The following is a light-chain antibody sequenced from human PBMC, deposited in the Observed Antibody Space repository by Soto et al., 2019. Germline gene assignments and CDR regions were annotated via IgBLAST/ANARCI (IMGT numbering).Light chain of an antibody. J-gene: IGLJ2*01. V-gene: IGLV2-11*01. CDR1: SSDVGGSTF. Sequence: QSALTQPRSVSGSPGQSVTISCTGTSSDVGGSTFVSWYQHHPGKAPKVIIYDVTKRPSGVPDRFSASKSGNTASLTISGLQAEDEADYYCCSYAGSNIFVVFGGGTKVTVL. CDR2: DVT. CDR3: CSYAGSNIFVV.